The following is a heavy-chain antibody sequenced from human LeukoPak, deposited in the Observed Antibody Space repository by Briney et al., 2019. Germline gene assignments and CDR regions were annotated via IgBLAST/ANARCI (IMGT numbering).Heavy chain of an antibody. CDR2: ISYDGITN. CDR1: GFTFTSYG. D-gene: IGHD6-13*01. Sequence: GGSLRLSCSASGFTFTSYGMHWVRQAPGKGLEWVAVISYDGITNYYADSVKGRFTISRDNSKNTLYLQMNSLRAEDTAVYYCAKEEGWSSSPANYYYYGMDVWGQGTTVTVSS. V-gene: IGHV3-30*18. J-gene: IGHJ6*02. CDR3: AKEEGWSSSPANYYYYGMDV.